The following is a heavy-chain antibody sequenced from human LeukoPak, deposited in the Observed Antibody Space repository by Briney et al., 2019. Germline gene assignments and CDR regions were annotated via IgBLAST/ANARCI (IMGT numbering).Heavy chain of an antibody. D-gene: IGHD2-2*01. CDR3: ARANIVVVPARNAFDI. Sequence: EASVKVSCKASGDTFSNYAISWVRQAPGQGLEWMGWISAYNGNTNYAQKLQGRVTMTTDTSTSTAYMELRSLRSDDTAVYYCARANIVVVPARNAFDIWGQGTMVTVSS. V-gene: IGHV1-18*01. J-gene: IGHJ3*02. CDR1: GDTFSNYA. CDR2: ISAYNGNT.